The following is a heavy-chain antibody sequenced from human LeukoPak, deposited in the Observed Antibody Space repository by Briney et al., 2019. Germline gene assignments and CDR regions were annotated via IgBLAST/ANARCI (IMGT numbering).Heavy chain of an antibody. J-gene: IGHJ4*02. V-gene: IGHV3-15*01. CDR3: TTDFIVGGYDWRAFDY. Sequence: GGSLRLSCAASGFTFSNAXXXXXXXXXXXXLXXXXRIKSKTXGGTTDYAXXVXXXFTISRXDSKNTLYLQMNSLKTEDTAVYYCTTDFIVGGYDWRAFDYWGQGTLVTVSS. D-gene: IGHD5-12*01. CDR2: IKSKTXGGTT. CDR1: GFTFSNAX.